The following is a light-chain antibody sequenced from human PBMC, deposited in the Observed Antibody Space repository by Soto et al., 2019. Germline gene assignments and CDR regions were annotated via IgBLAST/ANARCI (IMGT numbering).Light chain of an antibody. Sequence: DIQMTQSPSTLSASLGDRVTITCRASQRSSSWLAWYQQKPGKAPKLLIYKASSLESGVTSRFSGSGSGTEFTLTISSLQPDDFATYYCQQYNSYSPWTFGQGTQVDIK. J-gene: IGKJ1*01. CDR2: KAS. CDR1: QRSSSW. CDR3: QQYNSYSPWT. V-gene: IGKV1-5*03.